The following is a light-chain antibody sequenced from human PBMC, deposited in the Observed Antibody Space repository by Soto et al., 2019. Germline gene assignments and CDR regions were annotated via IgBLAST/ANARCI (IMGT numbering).Light chain of an antibody. V-gene: IGKV3-15*01. CDR2: GAS. Sequence: EIEMTQSPATLSLSPGERATLSCRARQSVGTNLAWYQQKPGQAPSLLIFGASTRATGVPARISGSGSGTDFTLTISSLQSEDFAMYYCQQYNNWPETFGQGTEVEIK. CDR1: QSVGTN. CDR3: QQYNNWPET. J-gene: IGKJ1*01.